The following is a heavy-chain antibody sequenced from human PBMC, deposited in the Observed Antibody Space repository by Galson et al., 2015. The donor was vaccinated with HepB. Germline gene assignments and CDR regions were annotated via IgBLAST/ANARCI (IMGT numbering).Heavy chain of an antibody. J-gene: IGHJ3*02. Sequence: SLRLSCAASGFTFNNAWVSWIRQAPGKGLEWVGRITSKTDAGTTDFAAPVKGRFTISRDDSINTLYLQMNSLKTEDTGVYYCTTGLQWEQRGLGAFDIWGQGTMVTVSS. CDR3: TTGLQWEQRGLGAFDI. D-gene: IGHD1-26*01. CDR1: GFTFNNAW. CDR2: ITSKTDAGTT. V-gene: IGHV3-15*01.